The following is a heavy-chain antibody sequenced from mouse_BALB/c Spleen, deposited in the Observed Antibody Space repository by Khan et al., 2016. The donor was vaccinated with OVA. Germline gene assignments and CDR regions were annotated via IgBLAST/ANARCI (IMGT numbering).Heavy chain of an antibody. CDR1: GFSLANYG. V-gene: IGHV2-2*02. J-gene: IGHJ2*01. CDR3: ARNRNGYLDS. CDR2: IWSGGIT. D-gene: IGHD1-1*02. Sequence: QVQLQQSGPGLVQPSQSLSITCTVSGFSLANYGVHWVRQSPGKGLEWLGVIWSGGITDYNATFISRLSISKDNSKGQVFFKMNSLQANDTAIYYCARNRNGYLDSWGQGSTLTVSS.